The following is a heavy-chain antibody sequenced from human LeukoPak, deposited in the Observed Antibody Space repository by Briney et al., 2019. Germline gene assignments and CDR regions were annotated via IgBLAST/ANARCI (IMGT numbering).Heavy chain of an antibody. CDR2: IYYSGST. J-gene: IGHJ4*02. Sequence: PSQTLSLTCTVSGGSISSSSYYWGWIRQPPGKGLEWIGSIYYSGSTYYNPSLKSRVTISVDTSKNQFSLKLSSVTAADTAVYYCARHCSSTSCSSHFDYWGQGTLVTVSS. D-gene: IGHD2-2*01. CDR3: ARHCSSTSCSSHFDY. CDR1: GGSISSSSYY. V-gene: IGHV4-39*01.